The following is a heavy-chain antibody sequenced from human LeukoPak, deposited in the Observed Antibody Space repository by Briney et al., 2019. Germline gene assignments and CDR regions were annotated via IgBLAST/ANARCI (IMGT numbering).Heavy chain of an antibody. CDR3: TRGGYGDYYALDI. D-gene: IGHD4-17*01. J-gene: IGHJ3*02. Sequence: GGSLRLSCAASGYIFDHYGMSWVRQAPGKGLEWVSSVNLNGRSTGYVDSVRGRFTISRDSAKNSLYLQMNSLRAEDTAVYYCTRGGYGDYYALDIWGQGTMVTVSS. CDR2: VNLNGRST. CDR1: GYIFDHYG. V-gene: IGHV3-20*04.